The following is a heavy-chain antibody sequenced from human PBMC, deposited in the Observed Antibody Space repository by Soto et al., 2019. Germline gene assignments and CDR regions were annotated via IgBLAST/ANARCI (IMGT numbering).Heavy chain of an antibody. Sequence: ASVKVSCKASGCTFTSYGISWVRQAPVQGREWMGWISAYNGNTNYAQKIQGRVTMTTDTYTSTAYMELRSLRSDDTAVYYCARYPDIWTGYYGYSGQGPLVTVSS. CDR3: ARYPDIWTGYYGY. J-gene: IGHJ4*02. CDR2: ISAYNGNT. V-gene: IGHV1-18*04. D-gene: IGHD3-9*01. CDR1: GCTFTSYG.